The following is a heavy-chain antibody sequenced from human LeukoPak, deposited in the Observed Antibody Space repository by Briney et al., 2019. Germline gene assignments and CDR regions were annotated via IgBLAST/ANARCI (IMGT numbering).Heavy chain of an antibody. CDR2: IYYSGGT. CDR3: AREGGYDFWSGYYTKNYYYYYMDV. J-gene: IGHJ6*03. Sequence: SETLSLTCTVSGGSISSYYWSWIRQPPGKGLEWIGYIYYSGGTNYNPSLKSRVTISVDTSKNQFSLKLSSVTAADTAVYYCAREGGYDFWSGYYTKNYYYYYMDVWGKGTTVTVSS. CDR1: GGSISSYY. V-gene: IGHV4-59*01. D-gene: IGHD3-3*01.